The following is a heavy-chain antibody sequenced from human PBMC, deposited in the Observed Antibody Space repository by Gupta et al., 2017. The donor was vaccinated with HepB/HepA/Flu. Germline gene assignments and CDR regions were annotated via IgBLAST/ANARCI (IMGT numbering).Heavy chain of an antibody. Sequence: EVQLVESGGGLVKPGGSLRLSCAASGFTFSNAWMSWVRQAPGKGLEWVGRIKSKTDGGTTDYAAPVKGRFTISRDDSKNTLYLQMNSLKTEDTAVYYCTTEAPHYYYYGMDVWGQGTTVTVSS. V-gene: IGHV3-15*01. J-gene: IGHJ6*02. CDR3: TTEAPHYYYYGMDV. CDR2: IKSKTDGGTT. CDR1: GFTFSNAW.